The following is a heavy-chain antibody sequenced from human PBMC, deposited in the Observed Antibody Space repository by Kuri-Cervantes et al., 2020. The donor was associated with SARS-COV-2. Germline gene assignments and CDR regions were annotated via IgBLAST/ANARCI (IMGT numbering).Heavy chain of an antibody. J-gene: IGHJ4*02. D-gene: IGHD6-19*01. V-gene: IGHV1-69*04. Sequence: SVKVSCKASGGTFSSYAISWVRQAPGQGLEWMGRITPILGIANYAQKFQGRVTITADKSTSTAYMELSSLRSEDTAVYYCAAYSGWVRGFGYWGQGTLVTVSS. CDR1: GGTFSSYA. CDR3: AAYSGWVRGFGY. CDR2: ITPILGIA.